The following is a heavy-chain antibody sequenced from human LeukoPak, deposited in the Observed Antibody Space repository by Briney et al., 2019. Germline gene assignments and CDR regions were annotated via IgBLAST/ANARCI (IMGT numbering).Heavy chain of an antibody. V-gene: IGHV3-30-3*01. J-gene: IGHJ5*02. CDR2: ISYDGSNK. CDR1: GFTFSSYA. CDR3: TGGSYFLSWFDP. D-gene: IGHD1-26*01. Sequence: GRSLRLSCAASGFTFSSYAMHWVRQAPGKGLEWVAVISYDGSNKYYADSVKGRFTISRDNSKNTPYLQMNSLRAEDTAVYYCTGGSYFLSWFDPWGQGTLVTVSS.